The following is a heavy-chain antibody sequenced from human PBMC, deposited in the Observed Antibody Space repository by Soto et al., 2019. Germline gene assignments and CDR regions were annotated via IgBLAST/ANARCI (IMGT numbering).Heavy chain of an antibody. V-gene: IGHV4-59*12. Sequence: PSETLSLTCTVSGGSISSYYWSWIRQPPGKGLEWIGYIYYSGSTNYNPSLKSRVTISVDTSKNQFSLKLSSVTAADTAVYYCARTPYSSGCQRFDYWGQGTLVTVSS. J-gene: IGHJ4*02. CDR3: ARTPYSSGCQRFDY. CDR2: IYYSGST. D-gene: IGHD6-19*01. CDR1: GGSISSYY.